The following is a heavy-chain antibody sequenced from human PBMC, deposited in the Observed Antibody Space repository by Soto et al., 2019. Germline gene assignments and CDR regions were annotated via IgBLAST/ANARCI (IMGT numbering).Heavy chain of an antibody. CDR3: ARTYCGGDCYSGSWFDP. Sequence: ASVKVSCKASGYIFTNYAMHWVRQAPGQRLEWMGWINAANGNTKYSQKFQGRVTITTDTSASTAYMELSSLRSEDTAVYYCARTYCGGDCYSGSWFDPWGQGTLVTVSS. D-gene: IGHD2-21*02. CDR2: INAANGNT. V-gene: IGHV1-3*01. J-gene: IGHJ5*02. CDR1: GYIFTNYA.